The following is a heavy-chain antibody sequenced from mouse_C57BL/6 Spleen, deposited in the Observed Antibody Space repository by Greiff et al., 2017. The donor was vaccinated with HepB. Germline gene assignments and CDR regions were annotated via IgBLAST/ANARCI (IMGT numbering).Heavy chain of an antibody. CDR2: IYPGDGDT. D-gene: IGHD5-1*01. Sequence: VKLQQSGPELVKPGASVKISCKASGYAFSSSWMNWVKQRPGKGLEWIGRIYPGDGDTNYNGKFKGKATLTADKSSSTAYMQLSSLTSEDSAVYFCARRSTYEGYFDYWGQGTTLTVSS. V-gene: IGHV1-82*01. CDR1: GYAFSSSW. CDR3: ARRSTYEGYFDY. J-gene: IGHJ2*01.